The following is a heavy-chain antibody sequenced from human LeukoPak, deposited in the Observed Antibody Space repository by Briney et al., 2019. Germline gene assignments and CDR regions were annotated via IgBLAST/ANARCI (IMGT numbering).Heavy chain of an antibody. V-gene: IGHV3-30*02. D-gene: IGHD2-2*01. CDR2: IRYDGSNK. Sequence: GGSLRLSCAASGFTFSSYGMHWVREAPGKGLEWVAFIRYDGSNKYYADSVKGRFTISRDNSKNTLYLQMNSLRAEDTAVYYCAKVSSVPAAKSFDYWGQGTLVTVLS. CDR1: GFTFSSYG. CDR3: AKVSSVPAAKSFDY. J-gene: IGHJ4*02.